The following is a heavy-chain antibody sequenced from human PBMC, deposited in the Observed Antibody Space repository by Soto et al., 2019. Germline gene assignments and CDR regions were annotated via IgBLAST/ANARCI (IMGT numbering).Heavy chain of an antibody. D-gene: IGHD3-16*01. Sequence: GPLRLSGVASGFTCSSYAMTWVRQAPGTGLEWVSAISGGDGSPSYADSVKGRFTISRDNSKNTLYLHMNSLRADDTAAYYCAKWHTYNYDSLAFSGFDCWGQGTQVTVSS. V-gene: IGHV3-23*01. CDR1: GFTCSSYA. J-gene: IGHJ4*02. CDR3: AKWHTYNYDSLAFSGFDC. CDR2: ISGGDGSP.